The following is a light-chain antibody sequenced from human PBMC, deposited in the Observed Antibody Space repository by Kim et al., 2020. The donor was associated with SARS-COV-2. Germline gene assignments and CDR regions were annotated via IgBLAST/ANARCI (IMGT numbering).Light chain of an antibody. J-gene: IGKJ2*01. CDR3: QQYGSSPPYT. V-gene: IGKV3-20*01. CDR1: HSVSSSY. CDR2: GAS. Sequence: SPGKRASLHRRASHSVSSSYLAWYQQKPGQAPRLLIYGASSSATGIPDSFSCSGSWTDFTLTISRLEPEDVAVYYCQQYGSSPPYTFGQRTKLEI.